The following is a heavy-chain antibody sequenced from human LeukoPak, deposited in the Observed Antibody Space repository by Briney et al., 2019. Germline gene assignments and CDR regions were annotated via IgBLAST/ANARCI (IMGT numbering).Heavy chain of an antibody. Sequence: TGGSLRLSCTASGFSVSTYAMNRVRQAPGKGLEWVSGISVSGDNTYYADSVKGRFTISRDNSRNTLYLQMNSLRAEDTAVYYCATAGRLSYYFDYWGQGTLVTVSS. CDR2: ISVSGDNT. D-gene: IGHD6-6*01. CDR3: ATAGRLSYYFDY. J-gene: IGHJ4*02. V-gene: IGHV3-23*01. CDR1: GFSVSTYA.